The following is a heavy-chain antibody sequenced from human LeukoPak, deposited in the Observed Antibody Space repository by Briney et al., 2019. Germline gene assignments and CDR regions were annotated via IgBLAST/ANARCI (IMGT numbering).Heavy chain of an antibody. J-gene: IGHJ4*02. CDR2: VSYDGSNK. D-gene: IGHD3-3*01. Sequence: GGSLRLSCAASGFTFFTYSMHWVRQAPGKGLEWVAVVSYDGSNKNYADSVKGRLTISRDNSKSTLYLQMNSLRPGDTAVYYCARGVTEDTGVAQFDSWGQGSLVTVSS. CDR3: ARGVTEDTGVAQFDS. CDR1: GFTFFTYS. V-gene: IGHV3-30*04.